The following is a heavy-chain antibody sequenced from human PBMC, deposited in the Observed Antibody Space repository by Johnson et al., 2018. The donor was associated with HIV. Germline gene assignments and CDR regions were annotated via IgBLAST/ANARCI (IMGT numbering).Heavy chain of an antibody. CDR3: ARDHGYWGMYDSSGLDRFDI. CDR1: GFTFSSYA. J-gene: IGHJ3*02. D-gene: IGHD3-22*01. Sequence: QVQLLESGGGVVQPGRSLRLSCAASGFTFSSYAMHWVRQAPGKGLEWVAVISYDGSNKYSVDSVKGRFTISRDNSKNTLYLQMNSLRAEDTAVYYCARDHGYWGMYDSSGLDRFDIWGQGTMVTVSS. CDR2: ISYDGSNK. V-gene: IGHV3-30-3*01.